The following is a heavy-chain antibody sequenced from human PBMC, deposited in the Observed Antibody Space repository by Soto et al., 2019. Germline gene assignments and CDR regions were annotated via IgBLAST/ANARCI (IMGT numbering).Heavy chain of an antibody. Sequence: GGSLRLSCAASGFTVSSNYMNWFRQAPGKGLEWVSVIYSGGSTYYADSVKGRFTISRDNSKNTLYLQMNSLRAEDTAVYYCARASNPAALGGFDCWCQGTLVTVSS. CDR3: ARASNPAALGGFDC. D-gene: IGHD3-16*01. J-gene: IGHJ4*01. CDR1: GFTVSSNY. CDR2: IYSGGST. V-gene: IGHV3-66*01.